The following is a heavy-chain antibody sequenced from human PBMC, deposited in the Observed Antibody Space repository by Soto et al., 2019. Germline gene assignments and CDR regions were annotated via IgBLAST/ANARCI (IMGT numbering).Heavy chain of an antibody. J-gene: IGHJ3*02. V-gene: IGHV1-2*04. CDR1: GYTLTGYY. D-gene: IGHD6-13*01. CDR3: ARSFVSSSPRVAFDI. Sequence: GASVKGSCKGSGYTLTGYYIHWGRPAPGQGLEWMGWINPNSGGTNYAQKFQGWVTMTRDTSISTAYMELSRLRSDDTAVYYCARSFVSSSPRVAFDIWGQGTMVTVSS. CDR2: INPNSGGT.